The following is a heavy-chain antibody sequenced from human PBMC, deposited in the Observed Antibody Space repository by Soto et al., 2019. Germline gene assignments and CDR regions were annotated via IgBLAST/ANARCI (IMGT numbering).Heavy chain of an antibody. CDR3: ARGGFRPYSSSWYYSDY. D-gene: IGHD6-13*01. J-gene: IGHJ4*02. V-gene: IGHV3-33*01. CDR1: GFTFSSYG. CDR2: IWYDGSNK. Sequence: QVQLVESGGGVVQPGRSLRLSCAASGFTFSSYGRHWVRHAPGKGLEWVAVIWYDGSNKYYADSVKGRFTISRDNSKNTLYLQMNSLRAEDTAVYYCARGGFRPYSSSWYYSDYWGQGTLVTVSS.